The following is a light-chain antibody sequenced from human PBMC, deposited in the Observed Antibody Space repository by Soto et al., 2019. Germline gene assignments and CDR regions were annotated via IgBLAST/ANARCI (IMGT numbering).Light chain of an antibody. CDR1: QSVSSSY. CDR3: QQYDSSPET. V-gene: IGKV3-20*01. J-gene: IGKJ1*01. Sequence: EIVXTQSPXTXSXSPGERATLSCRASQSVSSSYLAWYQQKPGQAPRLLIYGASSRATGIPDRFSGSGSGTDFTLTISRLEPEDFAVYYCQQYDSSPETFGQGTKVEIK. CDR2: GAS.